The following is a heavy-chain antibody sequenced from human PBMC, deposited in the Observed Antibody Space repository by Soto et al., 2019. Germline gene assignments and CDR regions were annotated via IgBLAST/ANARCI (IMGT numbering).Heavy chain of an antibody. V-gene: IGHV3-21*01. Sequence: PGGSLRLSCAASGFTLSSYSMNWVRQAPGKGLEWVSSISSSSTYIYYADSVKGRFTISRDNAKNSVYLQMNSLRAEDTAVYYCPTAALGISATIHLASWGKGT. CDR3: PTAALGISATIHLAS. J-gene: IGHJ4*02. D-gene: IGHD2-15*01. CDR1: GFTLSSYS. CDR2: ISSSSTYI.